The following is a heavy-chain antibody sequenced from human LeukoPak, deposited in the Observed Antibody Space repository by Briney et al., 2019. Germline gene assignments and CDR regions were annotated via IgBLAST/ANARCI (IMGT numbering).Heavy chain of an antibody. CDR3: ARPKYSGPPNWFDP. CDR2: MYFSGTT. V-gene: IGHV4-39*07. J-gene: IGHJ5*02. CDR1: GVPISSRSCY. Sequence: SETLSLTCTVSGVPISSRSCYWGWIRQPPGRGLEWIGSMYFSGTTYYNPSLKSRVTISVDTSKNQFSLKLSSVTAADTAVYYCARPKYSGPPNWFDPWGQGTLVTVSS. D-gene: IGHD6-6*01.